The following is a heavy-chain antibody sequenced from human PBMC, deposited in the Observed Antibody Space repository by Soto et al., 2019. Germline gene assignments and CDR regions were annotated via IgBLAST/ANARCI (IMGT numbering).Heavy chain of an antibody. V-gene: IGHV3-48*03. Sequence: PGGSLRLSCAASGFTFSSYEMNWVRQAPGKGLEWVSYIGTSGKTIYCADSVRGRFTISRDNAKNSLYLQMNSLRAEDTAVYFCARDPAIYSGKFDYGLDVWGRGTTVTVSS. CDR3: ARDPAIYSGKFDYGLDV. J-gene: IGHJ6*02. CDR2: IGTSGKTI. D-gene: IGHD4-4*01. CDR1: GFTFSSYE.